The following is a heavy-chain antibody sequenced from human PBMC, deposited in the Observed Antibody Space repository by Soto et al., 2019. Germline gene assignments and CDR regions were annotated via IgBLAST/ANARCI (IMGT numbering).Heavy chain of an antibody. Sequence: QVKLVQSGAEVKKPGASVKVSCKASGYTFTSYDINWVRQATGQGLEWMGWMNPNSGNTGYAQKFQGRGTMTRNTSIRTAYMELSSLGSEDTAVYYCATDRTVRLWLRPYCYYGMDVRGQGTTVTVSS. CDR3: ATDRTVRLWLRPYCYYGMDV. CDR1: GYTFTSYD. CDR2: MNPNSGNT. J-gene: IGHJ6*02. V-gene: IGHV1-8*01. D-gene: IGHD5-18*01.